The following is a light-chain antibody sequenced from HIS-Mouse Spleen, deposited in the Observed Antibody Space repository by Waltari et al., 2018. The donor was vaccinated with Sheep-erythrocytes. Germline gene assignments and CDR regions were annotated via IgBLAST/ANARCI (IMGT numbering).Light chain of an antibody. CDR2: DVS. J-gene: IGLJ1*01. CDR1: SSDVGGYNY. CDR3: CSYAGSYNHV. V-gene: IGLV2-11*01. Sequence: QSALTQPRSVSGSPGQSVTISCTGTSSDVGGYNYVSLYQQHPGKAPKLRIYDVSKRPSGVPDRFSGSKSGNTASLTISGLQAEDEADYYCCSYAGSYNHVFATGTKVTVL.